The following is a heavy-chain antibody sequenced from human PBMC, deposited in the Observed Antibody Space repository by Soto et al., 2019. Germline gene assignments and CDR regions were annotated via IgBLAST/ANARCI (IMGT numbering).Heavy chain of an antibody. CDR2: ISGSGGST. J-gene: IGHJ5*02. CDR1: GFTFSSYA. CDR3: AKVKSYGSYWFEP. V-gene: IGHV3-23*01. Sequence: GGSLRLSCAASGFTFSSYAMSCVRHAPGKGLEWVSAISGSGGSTYYADSVKGRCTISRDNSKHTLYLQMNSLRAEDTAVYYCAKVKSYGSYWFEPWGQGTLVTVSS. D-gene: IGHD2-8*01.